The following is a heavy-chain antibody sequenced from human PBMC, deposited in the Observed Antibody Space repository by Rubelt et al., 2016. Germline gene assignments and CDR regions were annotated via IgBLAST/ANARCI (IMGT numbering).Heavy chain of an antibody. CDR3: ARDLSSYSSSWYFDY. CDR1: GFTFSSYS. D-gene: IGHD6-13*01. J-gene: IGHJ4*02. V-gene: IGHV3-48*02. CDR2: ITSSSSSI. Sequence: EVQLVESGGGLVQPGGSLRLSCAASGFTFSSYSMNWVRQAPGKGLEWVSYITSSSSSIYYVDSVKGRFTTSRDNAKNALYLQMKSLSDEDTAGYYCARDLSSYSSSWYFDYWGQGTLVTVSS.